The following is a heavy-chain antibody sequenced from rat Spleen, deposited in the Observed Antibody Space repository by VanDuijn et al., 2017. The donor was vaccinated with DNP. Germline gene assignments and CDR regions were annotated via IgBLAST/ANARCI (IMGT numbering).Heavy chain of an antibody. CDR3: TRGANWQGNWFAY. D-gene: IGHD5-1*01. V-gene: IGHV5-20*01. J-gene: IGHJ3*01. CDR1: GFTFRDYY. CDR2: ISYDGGST. Sequence: EVQLVESGGGLVQPGRSLKLSCAASGFTFRDYYMAWVRQAPTKGLEWVAYISYDGGSTYYPDSGKGRFTVSRDNAEKTVYLQMNSMRSEDTATYYCTRGANWQGNWFAYWGQGTLVTVSS.